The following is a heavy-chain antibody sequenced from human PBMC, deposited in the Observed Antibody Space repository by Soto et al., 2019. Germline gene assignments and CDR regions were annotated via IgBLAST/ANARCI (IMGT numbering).Heavy chain of an antibody. V-gene: IGHV4-30-2*01. CDR3: ARELLYYDSSGYSWDDAFDI. Sequence: QLQLQESGSRLVKPSQTLSLTCAVSGGSLSSSAYSWSWIRQPPGKGLEWIGFIYQSGSTYYNPPLKSRVTPALDRPKNQASLKLTSATAADTAVYYCARELLYYDSSGYSWDDAFDIWGQGTMVTVSS. CDR1: GGSLSSSAYS. D-gene: IGHD3-22*01. J-gene: IGHJ3*02. CDR2: IYQSGST.